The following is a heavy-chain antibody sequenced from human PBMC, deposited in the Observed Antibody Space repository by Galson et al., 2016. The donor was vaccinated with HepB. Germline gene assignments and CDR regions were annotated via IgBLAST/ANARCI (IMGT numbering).Heavy chain of an antibody. Sequence: SLRLSCAASGFAFSXXXLHXXXQAXXXGLXXVAXXXVNXXXDATEYAXXVRGRFTISRDDSKKMAYLQXTSLKTEATALYYCCSSYSGWTXYFRRWGQXTLXXVSS. CDR1: GFAFSXXX. D-gene: IGHD6-19*01. CDR2: XXVNXXXDAT. J-gene: IGHJ1*01. CDR3: CSSYSGWTXYFRR. V-gene: IGHV3-73*01.